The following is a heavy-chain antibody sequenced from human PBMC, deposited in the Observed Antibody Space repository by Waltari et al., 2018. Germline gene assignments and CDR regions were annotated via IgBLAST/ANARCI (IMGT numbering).Heavy chain of an antibody. CDR2: ISPSGGGT. D-gene: IGHD1-26*01. CDR3: ARALVVGATLFDYHGMDV. Sequence: QVHLVQSGAEVKKPGASVKVSCKASGYTFSAYYIYWVRQAPGQGLEWMGWISPSGGGTKYAQKFQGRVTMTRDTSMSTAYMEVSRLRSDDTAVYYCARALVVGATLFDYHGMDVWGQGTTVTVSS. CDR1: GYTFSAYY. J-gene: IGHJ6*02. V-gene: IGHV1-2*02.